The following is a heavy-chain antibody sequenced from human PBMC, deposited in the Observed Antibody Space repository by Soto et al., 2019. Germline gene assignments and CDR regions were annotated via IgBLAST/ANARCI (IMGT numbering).Heavy chain of an antibody. CDR1: GYTFTSFY. V-gene: IGHV1-46*03. CDR2: INPSGGTT. J-gene: IGHJ4*02. CDR3: TRGRAYFDILSGYPDS. D-gene: IGHD3-9*01. Sequence: QVQLVQSGTEAKKPGASVKVSCRTSGYTFTSFYVHWVRQAPGQGLEWMGVINPSGGTTTFAQKFQGRVNMTRDTSTRTVYMELRSLRSEDTAVYFCTRGRAYFDILSGYPDSWGQGTLVTVSS.